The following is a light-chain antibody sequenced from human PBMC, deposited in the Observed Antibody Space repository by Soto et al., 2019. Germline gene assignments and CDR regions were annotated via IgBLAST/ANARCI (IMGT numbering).Light chain of an antibody. V-gene: IGLV1-44*01. CDR1: SFNIGTYS. Sequence: QLVLTQPPSASATPGQRVTISCSGSSFNIGTYSVTWYQQLPGTAPKLLIYSNDQRPAGVPARFSGSKSGTSASLGISGLQSGDEDDYYCASWDYSMNALVFGGGTKLTVL. J-gene: IGLJ2*01. CDR2: SND. CDR3: ASWDYSMNALV.